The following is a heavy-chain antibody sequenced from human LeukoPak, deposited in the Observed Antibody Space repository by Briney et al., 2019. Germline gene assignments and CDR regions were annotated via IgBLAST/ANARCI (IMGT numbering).Heavy chain of an antibody. CDR2: IYYSGST. Sequence: SETLSLTCTVSGGSISSSSYYWGWIRQPPGKGLEWIGSIYYSGSTYYNPSLKSRVTISVDTSKNQFSLKLSSVTAADTAMYYCARGSYYYDSSGYWFDYWGQGTLVTVSS. V-gene: IGHV4-39*07. CDR3: ARGSYYYDSSGYWFDY. J-gene: IGHJ4*02. D-gene: IGHD3-22*01. CDR1: GGSISSSSYY.